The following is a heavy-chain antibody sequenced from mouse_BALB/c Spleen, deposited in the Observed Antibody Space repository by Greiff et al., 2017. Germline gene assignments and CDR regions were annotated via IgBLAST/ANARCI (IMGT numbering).Heavy chain of an antibody. CDR3: AREGIYYGNGAMDY. CDR1: GYTFTDYA. J-gene: IGHJ4*01. V-gene: IGHV1S137*01. CDR2: ISTYYGDA. D-gene: IGHD2-1*01. Sequence: VQLQQSGAELVRPGVSVKISCKGSGYTFTDYAMHWVKQSHAKSLEWIGVISTYYGDASYNQKFKGKATMTVDKSSSTAYMELARLTSEDSAIYYCAREGIYYGNGAMDYWGQGTSVTVSS.